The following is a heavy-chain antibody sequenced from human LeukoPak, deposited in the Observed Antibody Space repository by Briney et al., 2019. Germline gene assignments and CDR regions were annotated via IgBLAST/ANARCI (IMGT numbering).Heavy chain of an antibody. J-gene: IGHJ4*02. D-gene: IGHD3-9*01. CDR2: IYYSGST. CDR1: GGSISSSSYY. CDR3: ARLRGSYDILTGYSYYFDY. V-gene: IGHV4-39*01. Sequence: ASETLSLTCTVSGGSISSSSYYWGWIRQPPGEGLEWIGSIYYSGSTYYNPSLKSRVTISVDTSKNQFSLKLSSVTAADTAVYYCARLRGSYDILTGYSYYFDYWGQGTLVTVSS.